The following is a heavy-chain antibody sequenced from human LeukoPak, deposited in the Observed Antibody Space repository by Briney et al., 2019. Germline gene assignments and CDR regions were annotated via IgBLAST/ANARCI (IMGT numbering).Heavy chain of an antibody. J-gene: IGHJ4*02. CDR1: GGSISNYH. Sequence: SETLSLTCTVSGGSISNYHWSWIRQHARKGLEGIGQIHTSGSTNYNPPLKSRVSMSIDTTEDQVSLSIRSVTAADTAFYYCARRDISSGWSFDYWGQGTLVTVSA. D-gene: IGHD6-19*01. CDR3: ARRDISSGWSFDY. CDR2: IHTSGST. V-gene: IGHV4-4*07.